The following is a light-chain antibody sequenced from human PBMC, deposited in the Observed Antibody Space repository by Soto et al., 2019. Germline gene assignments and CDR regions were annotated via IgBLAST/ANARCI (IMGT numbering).Light chain of an antibody. CDR2: SNN. CDR1: SSNIGSNT. J-gene: IGLJ2*01. CDR3: AAWDDSLNGPV. Sequence: QPVLTQPPSASGTPGQRVTISCSGSSSNIGSNTVNWYQHFPGTAPKLLIYSNNRRPSGVPDRFSGSKSGTSASLAISGLQSEDEADYYCAAWDDSLNGPVFGGGTNLTVL. V-gene: IGLV1-44*01.